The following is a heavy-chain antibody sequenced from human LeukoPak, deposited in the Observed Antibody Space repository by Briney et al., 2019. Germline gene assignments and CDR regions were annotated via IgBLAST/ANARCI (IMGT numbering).Heavy chain of an antibody. D-gene: IGHD3-3*01. CDR1: GFTFSSYW. CDR2: IKQDGSEK. J-gene: IGHJ5*02. V-gene: IGHV3-7*01. Sequence: PGGSLRLSCAASGFTFSSYWMSWVRQAPGNGLEWVANIKQDGSEKYYVDSVKGRFTISRDNAKNSLYLQMNSLRAEDTAVYYCARDTEYYSWDFWSGYRWFDPWGQGTLVTVSS. CDR3: ARDTEYYSWDFWSGYRWFDP.